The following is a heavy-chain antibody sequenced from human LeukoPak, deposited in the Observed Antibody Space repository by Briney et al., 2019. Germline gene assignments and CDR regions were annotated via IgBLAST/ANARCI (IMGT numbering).Heavy chain of an antibody. CDR1: GFTFSSYS. J-gene: IGHJ6*02. CDR2: ISSSSSYI. Sequence: GGSLRLSCAASGFTFSSYSMNWVRQAPGKGLEWVSSISSSSSYIYYADSVKGRFTISRDNAKNSLYLQMNSLRAEDTAVYYCARVNSSGYTYYYYYYGMDVWGQGTTVTVSS. CDR3: ARVNSSGYTYYYYYYGMDV. D-gene: IGHD3-22*01. V-gene: IGHV3-21*01.